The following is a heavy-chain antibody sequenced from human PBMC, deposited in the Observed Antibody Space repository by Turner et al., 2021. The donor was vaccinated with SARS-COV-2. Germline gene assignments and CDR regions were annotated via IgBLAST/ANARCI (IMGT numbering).Heavy chain of an antibody. D-gene: IGHD5-18*01. Sequence: VQLVQFGAEVKKPGGSVKVSCKASGYTFTGSYMHWVRQAPGQGREWMGWINPNSGGTNSAQKFKGRVTMTRHTSISTAYMELGRLRSNDTAVYYCATDSYGTLWGQGTLVTVSS. V-gene: IGHV1-2*02. CDR1: GYTFTGSY. J-gene: IGHJ4*02. CDR3: ATDSYGTL. CDR2: INPNSGGT.